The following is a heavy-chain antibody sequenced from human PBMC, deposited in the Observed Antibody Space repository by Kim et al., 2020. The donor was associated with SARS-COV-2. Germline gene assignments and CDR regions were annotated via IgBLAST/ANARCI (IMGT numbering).Heavy chain of an antibody. V-gene: IGHV7-4-1*02. CDR1: GYTFTSYA. Sequence: ASVKVSCKASGYTFTSYAMNWVRQAPGQGLEWMGWINTNTGNPTYAQGFTGRFVFSLDTSVSTAYLQISSLKAEDTAVYYCARAISSSWYTTTYYYYYGMDVWGQGTTVTVSS. J-gene: IGHJ6*02. CDR3: ARAISSSWYTTTYYYYYGMDV. CDR2: INTNTGNP. D-gene: IGHD6-13*01.